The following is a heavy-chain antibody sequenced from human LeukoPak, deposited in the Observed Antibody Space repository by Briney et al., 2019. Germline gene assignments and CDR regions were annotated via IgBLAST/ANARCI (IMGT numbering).Heavy chain of an antibody. D-gene: IGHD2-15*01. J-gene: IGHJ5*02. V-gene: IGHV5-51*01. Sequence: GESLKISCKGSGYNFPNYWIGWVRQMPGKGLEWMGIIYPDDSDIRYSPSFQGQVSISADKSIGTTYLQWSSLKASDTAMYYCARQVPGCSGGACYSGWFDPWGQGTLVTVSS. CDR3: ARQVPGCSGGACYSGWFDP. CDR2: IYPDDSDI. CDR1: GYNFPNYW.